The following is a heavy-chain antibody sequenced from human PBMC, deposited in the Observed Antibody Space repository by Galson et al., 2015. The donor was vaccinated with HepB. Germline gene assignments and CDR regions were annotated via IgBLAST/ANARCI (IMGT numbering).Heavy chain of an antibody. CDR2: IWYDGSNK. J-gene: IGHJ5*02. CDR1: GFTFSSYG. CDR3: ARDRFDCGSTSCYRRWFDP. Sequence: SLRLSCAASGFTFSSYGMHWVRQAPGKGLEWVAVIWYDGSNKYYADSVKGRFTISRDNSKNTLYLQMNSLRAEDTAVYYCARDRFDCGSTSCYRRWFDPWGQGTLVTVSS. V-gene: IGHV3-33*01. D-gene: IGHD2-2*01.